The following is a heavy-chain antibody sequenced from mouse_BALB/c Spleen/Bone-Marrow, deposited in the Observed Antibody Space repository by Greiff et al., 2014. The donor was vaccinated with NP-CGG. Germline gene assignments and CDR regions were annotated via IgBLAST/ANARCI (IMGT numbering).Heavy chain of an antibody. CDR2: IYPASSYT. J-gene: IGHJ1*01. CDR1: GFNINDTY. V-gene: IGHV14-3*02. Sequence: VQLQQSRAELVKPGASVNLSCTTTGFNINDTYIEWIKQRPEHGLEWIGRIYPASSYTKCDAKFQGKATLTADTSSNTAYLQLGSLTTNHTADYYCSKYAECCNFDVWGAGTSVTVSS. CDR3: SKYAECCNFDV. D-gene: IGHD5-1-1*01.